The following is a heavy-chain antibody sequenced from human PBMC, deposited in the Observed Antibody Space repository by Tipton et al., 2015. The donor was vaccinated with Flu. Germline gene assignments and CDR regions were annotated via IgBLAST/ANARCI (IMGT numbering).Heavy chain of an antibody. CDR2: INHDGTFS. CDR3: AKDGWDTSGWYPFDY. Sequence: SLRLSCAASGFTFSNYVMHWVRQTPGKGLVWVSRINHDGTFSTYADSVKGRFTISRDNSKNALYLLINSLRVEDTAVYYCAKDGWDTSGWYPFDYWGQGTLVTVFS. D-gene: IGHD6-19*01. J-gene: IGHJ4*02. CDR1: GFTFSNYV. V-gene: IGHV3-74*03.